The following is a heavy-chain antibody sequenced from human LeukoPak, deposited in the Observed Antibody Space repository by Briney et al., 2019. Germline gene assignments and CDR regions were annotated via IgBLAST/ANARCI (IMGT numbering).Heavy chain of an antibody. CDR2: ISAYNGNT. CDR3: ARDKKLDPYYFDY. D-gene: IGHD1-1*01. J-gene: IGHJ4*02. CDR1: GYTFTSYY. Sequence: ASVKVSCKASGYTFTSYYMHWVRQAPGQGLEWMGWISAYNGNTNYAQKLQGRVTMTTDTSTSTAYMELRSLRSDDTAVYYCARDKKLDPYYFDYWGQGTLVTVSS. V-gene: IGHV1-18*04.